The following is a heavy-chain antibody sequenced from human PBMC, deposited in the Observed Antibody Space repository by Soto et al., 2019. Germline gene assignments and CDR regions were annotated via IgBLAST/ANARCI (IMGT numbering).Heavy chain of an antibody. CDR3: AKYRGGSVCPDYYYYCMDV. Sequence: GGSLRLSCAASGFTFDDYAMHWVRQAPGKGLEWVSGISWNSGSIGYADSVKGRFTISRDNAKKSLYLQMNSLRAEDTALYYCAKYRGGSVCPDYYYYCMDVWGQGTTVTVSS. J-gene: IGHJ6*02. V-gene: IGHV3-9*01. CDR2: ISWNSGSI. D-gene: IGHD3-10*01. CDR1: GFTFDDYA.